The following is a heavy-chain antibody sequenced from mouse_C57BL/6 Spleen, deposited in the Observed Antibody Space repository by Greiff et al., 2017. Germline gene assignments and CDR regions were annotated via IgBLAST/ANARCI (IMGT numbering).Heavy chain of an antibody. D-gene: IGHD2-5*01. V-gene: IGHV1-53*01. CDR1: GYTFTSYW. CDR3: ARKNAYYSNYFDY. J-gene: IGHJ2*01. CDR2: INPSNGGT. Sequence: VQLQQPGTELVKPGASVKLSCKASGYTFTSYWMHWVKQRPGQGLEWIGNINPSNGGTNYNEKFKSKATLTVDKSSSTAYMQLSSLTSEDSAVYYCARKNAYYSNYFDYWGQGTTLTVAS.